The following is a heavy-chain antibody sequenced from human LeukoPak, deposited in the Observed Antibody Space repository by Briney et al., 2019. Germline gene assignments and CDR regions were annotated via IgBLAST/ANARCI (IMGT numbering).Heavy chain of an antibody. V-gene: IGHV3-64*01. D-gene: IGHD1-26*01. J-gene: IGHJ5*02. CDR2: ISSNGGST. CDR1: GFTFSSYA. Sequence: HPGGSLRLSCAASGFTFSSYAMHWVRQAPGKGLEYVSAISSNGGSTYYANSVKGRFTISRDDSKNTLYLQMGSLRAEDMAVYYCARDGRGTWGQGTLVTVSS. CDR3: ARDGRGT.